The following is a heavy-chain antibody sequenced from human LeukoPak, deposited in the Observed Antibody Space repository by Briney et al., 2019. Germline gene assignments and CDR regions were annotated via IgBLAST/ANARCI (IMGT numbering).Heavy chain of an antibody. CDR2: INSDGSST. V-gene: IGHV3-74*01. CDR3: AGSRGNWFGP. Sequence: GGSLRLSCAASGFTFSSFWMHWVRQPPGKGLVWVSRINSDGSSTIYADSVKGRFTISRDNAKNTLYLQMNSLRAEDTAVYYCAGSRGNWFGPWGQGTLVTVSS. J-gene: IGHJ5*02. CDR1: GFTFSSFW. D-gene: IGHD3-10*01.